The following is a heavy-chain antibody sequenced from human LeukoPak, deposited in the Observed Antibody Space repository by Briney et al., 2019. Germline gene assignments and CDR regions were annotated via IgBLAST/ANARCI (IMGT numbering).Heavy chain of an antibody. CDR1: GYNFTTYY. Sequence: ASVKVSCKASGYNFTTYYMHWVRQAPGQGLEWMGIINPSLGSTRYAQKFQGRVTMTRDTSTSTLYMELSSLRSEDTAVYYCAGVLVAASSDAFDIWGQGTMVSV. CDR3: AGVLVAASSDAFDI. D-gene: IGHD2-8*02. J-gene: IGHJ3*02. V-gene: IGHV1-46*01. CDR2: INPSLGST.